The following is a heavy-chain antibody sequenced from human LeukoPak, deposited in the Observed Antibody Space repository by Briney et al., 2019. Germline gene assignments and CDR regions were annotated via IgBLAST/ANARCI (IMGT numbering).Heavy chain of an antibody. Sequence: GGSLRLSCAASGFTFSDYYMSWIRQARGRGLEWVSYMSSSSSYTNYAVSGEGRFTNSRDNAKTSLYLQRNSLRAEDTAVYYCARDRERYSSSWAEYFQHWGQGTLVTVSS. CDR3: ARDRERYSSSWAEYFQH. J-gene: IGHJ1*01. D-gene: IGHD6-13*01. CDR2: MSSSSSYT. CDR1: GFTFSDYY. V-gene: IGHV3-11*06.